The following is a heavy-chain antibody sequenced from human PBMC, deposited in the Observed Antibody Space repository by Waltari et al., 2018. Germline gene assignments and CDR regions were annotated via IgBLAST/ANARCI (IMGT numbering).Heavy chain of an antibody. D-gene: IGHD6-13*01. CDR1: GGSLSDTSYF. V-gene: IGHV4-39*07. Sequence: QLQLQESGPGLVKPSETLFLTCNVSGGSLSDTSYFWGWVRQPPGKGLEWIGSISRRESALYKSSLTSRATISFDNAKNQLYLKLTSLTAADTAVYYCAMSLAAAGTWDWGQGTLVTVSS. CDR3: AMSLAAAGTWD. CDR2: ISRRESA. J-gene: IGHJ4*02.